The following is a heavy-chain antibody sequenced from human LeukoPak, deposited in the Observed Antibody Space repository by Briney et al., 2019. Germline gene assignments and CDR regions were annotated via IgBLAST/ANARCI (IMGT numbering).Heavy chain of an antibody. D-gene: IGHD3-3*01. CDR3: ARDQASDFGGLNSRFDP. Sequence: GRSLRLSCAASGFSFSSYGMHWVRQAPGKGLEWVAVIPYDGSNTYYADSVKGRFTISRDNSKNTLYLQMNSLRVEDTAVYYCARDQASDFGGLNSRFDPWGQGTLVTVSS. J-gene: IGHJ5*02. V-gene: IGHV3-30*03. CDR1: GFSFSSYG. CDR2: IPYDGSNT.